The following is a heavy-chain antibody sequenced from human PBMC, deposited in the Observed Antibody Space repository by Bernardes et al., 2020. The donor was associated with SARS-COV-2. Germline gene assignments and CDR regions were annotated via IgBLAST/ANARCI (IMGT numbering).Heavy chain of an antibody. CDR3: ARDLSHLVRRGFDL. Sequence: SETLSLTCTVSGVSIGSYYLAWIRQPPGKGLEWIGYIYYSGTTNYNPSLKSRVTISVDRSHNQFSLNLSSVTPADTAVYYCARDLSHLVRRGFDLWGRGTLVTVSS. CDR1: GVSIGSYY. J-gene: IGHJ2*01. D-gene: IGHD3-10*01. V-gene: IGHV4-59*01. CDR2: IYYSGTT.